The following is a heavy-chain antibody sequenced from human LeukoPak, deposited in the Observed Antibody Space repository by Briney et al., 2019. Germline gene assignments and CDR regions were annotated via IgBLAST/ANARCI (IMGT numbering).Heavy chain of an antibody. V-gene: IGHV1-69*05. J-gene: IGHJ6*03. CDR2: IIPIFGTA. Sequence: GASVKVSCKASGGTFSSYAISWVRQAPGQGLEWMGGIIPIFGTANYAQKFQGRVTMTRDTSTSTVYMELSSLRSEDTAVYYCARDYGDYYQPYYYYMDVWGKGTTVTISS. CDR3: ARDYGDYYQPYYYYMDV. D-gene: IGHD4-17*01. CDR1: GGTFSSYA.